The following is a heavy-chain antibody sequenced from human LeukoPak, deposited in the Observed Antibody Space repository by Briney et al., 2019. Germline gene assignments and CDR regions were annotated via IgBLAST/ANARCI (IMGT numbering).Heavy chain of an antibody. Sequence: PGGSLRLSCAASGFTFSSYAMSWVRQAPGKGLEWVSAISGSGGSTYYADSVKGRFTISRDNSKNTLYLQMNSLRAEDTAVYYCTKTPTYYYDSSVRYFDYWGQGTLVTVSS. V-gene: IGHV3-23*01. D-gene: IGHD3-22*01. CDR2: ISGSGGST. CDR3: TKTPTYYYDSSVRYFDY. J-gene: IGHJ4*02. CDR1: GFTFSSYA.